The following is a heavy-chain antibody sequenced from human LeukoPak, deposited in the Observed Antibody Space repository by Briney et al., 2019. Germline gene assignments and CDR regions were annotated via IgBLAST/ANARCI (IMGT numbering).Heavy chain of an antibody. CDR2: TSASGAST. Sequence: GGSLRLSCAASGFTFSSYPMSWVRQAPGKGLEWVSATSASGASTYYADSVKGRFTISRDNSKNTLYLQMNSLRVEDTAVYYCAKELKREPDWGQGTLVTVSS. J-gene: IGHJ4*02. CDR1: GFTFSSYP. V-gene: IGHV3-23*01. D-gene: IGHD1-14*01. CDR3: AKELKREPD.